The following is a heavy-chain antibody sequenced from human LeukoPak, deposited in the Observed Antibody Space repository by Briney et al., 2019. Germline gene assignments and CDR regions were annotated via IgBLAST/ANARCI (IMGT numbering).Heavy chain of an antibody. CDR3: ARAPAQESGASMGH. D-gene: IGHD1-26*01. J-gene: IGHJ4*02. Sequence: GGSLRLSCAASGFTFSSYAMHWVRQAPGKGLEWVAVISYDGSNKYYADSVKGRFTISRDNSKNTLYLQMNSLRAEDTAVYYCARAPAQESGASMGHWGRGTLVTVSS. CDR2: ISYDGSNK. CDR1: GFTFSSYA. V-gene: IGHV3-30*04.